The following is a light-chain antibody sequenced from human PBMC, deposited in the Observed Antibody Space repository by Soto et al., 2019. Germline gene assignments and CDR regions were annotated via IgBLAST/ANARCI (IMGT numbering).Light chain of an antibody. CDR2: GAS. CDR1: QSVSSN. Sequence: EIVMTQSPATLSVSPGERATLSCRASQSVSSNLAWYQQKPGQAPRLLIYGASTRATGIPARFSGSGSWTEFTLTISSLQSEYFAVYYGEQYNNWPQTFGQGTKVEIK. J-gene: IGKJ1*01. V-gene: IGKV3-15*01. CDR3: EQYNNWPQT.